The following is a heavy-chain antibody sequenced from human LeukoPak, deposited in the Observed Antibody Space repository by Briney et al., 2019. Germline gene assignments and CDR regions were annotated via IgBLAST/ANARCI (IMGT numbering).Heavy chain of an antibody. D-gene: IGHD6-13*01. CDR1: GFTFSSYS. Sequence: GGSLRLSCAASGFTFSSYSMNWVRQAPGKGLEWVLSISSSSSYIYYADSVKGRFTISRDNAKNSLYLQMNSLRAEDTAVYYCARVVAAAGTARYYFDYWGQGTLVTVSS. CDR2: ISSSSSYI. CDR3: ARVVAAAGTARYYFDY. V-gene: IGHV3-21*01. J-gene: IGHJ4*02.